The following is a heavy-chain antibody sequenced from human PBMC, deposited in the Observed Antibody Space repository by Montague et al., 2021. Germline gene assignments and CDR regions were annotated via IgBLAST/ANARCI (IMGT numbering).Heavy chain of an antibody. CDR1: GGSISSASYY. J-gene: IGHJ5*02. CDR2: IYYNGTT. CDR3: ARSLYCRGGSCYSGFDP. V-gene: IGHV4-39*01. Sequence: SETLSLTCTVSGGSISSASYYWGWIRQPPGKGLEFIGVIYYNGTTYHNPSLKSRVTVSMDTSKNQFSLKLSSVTAADTAVYYCARSLYCRGGSCYSGFDPWGQGTLVTGSS. D-gene: IGHD2-15*01.